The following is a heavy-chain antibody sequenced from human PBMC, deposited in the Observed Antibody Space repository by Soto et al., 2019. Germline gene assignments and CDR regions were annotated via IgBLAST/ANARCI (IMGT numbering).Heavy chain of an antibody. CDR2: IYWDDDK. CDR1: GFSLRTSGVG. Sequence: QTTLKESGPTLVKPTQTLTLTCTFSGFSLRTSGVGVGWIRQPPGKALEWLALIYWDDDKRYSPSLKSRLTITKDPSKNQVVLAMTNMDPVDTATYYCARMYYYGSGSYYNGFDYWGQGTLVTVSS. D-gene: IGHD3-10*01. J-gene: IGHJ4*02. CDR3: ARMYYYGSGSYYNGFDY. V-gene: IGHV2-5*02.